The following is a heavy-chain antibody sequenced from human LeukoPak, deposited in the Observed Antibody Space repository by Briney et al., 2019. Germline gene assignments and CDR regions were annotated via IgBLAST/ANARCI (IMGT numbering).Heavy chain of an antibody. CDR1: GGSISSYY. J-gene: IGHJ4*02. Sequence: PSETLSLTCTVSGGSISSYYWSWIRQPPGKGLEWIGYIYYSGSTNYNPSLKSRVTISVDTSKNQFSLKLSSVTAADTAVYYCARARSSSFAFDYWGQGTLVAVSS. D-gene: IGHD6-13*01. CDR2: IYYSGST. V-gene: IGHV4-59*01. CDR3: ARARSSSFAFDY.